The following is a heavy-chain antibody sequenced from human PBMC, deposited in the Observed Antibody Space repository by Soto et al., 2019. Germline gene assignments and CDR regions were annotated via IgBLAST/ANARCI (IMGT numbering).Heavy chain of an antibody. CDR3: ARAPPYYDILTGFPHAFDI. Sequence: SVKVSCKASGGTFSSYAISWVRQAPGQGLEWMGGIIPIFGTANYAQKFQGRVTIPADESTRTAYMELSSLRSEDTAVYYCARAPPYYDILTGFPHAFDIWGQGTMVTVSS. CDR1: GGTFSSYA. V-gene: IGHV1-69*13. CDR2: IIPIFGTA. J-gene: IGHJ3*02. D-gene: IGHD3-9*01.